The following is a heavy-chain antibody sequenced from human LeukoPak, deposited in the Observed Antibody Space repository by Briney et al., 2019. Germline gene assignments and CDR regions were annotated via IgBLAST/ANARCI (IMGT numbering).Heavy chain of an antibody. CDR2: IYPGDSDT. Sequence: GESLKISCKGSGYSFTSYWIGWVRQMPGKGLEWMGIIYPGDSDTRYSPSFQGQVTISADKSISTAYLQWSSLKASDTAMYYCARARIVGASVDAFDIWGQGTMVTVSS. CDR3: ARARIVGASVDAFDI. V-gene: IGHV5-51*01. CDR1: GYSFTSYW. J-gene: IGHJ3*02. D-gene: IGHD1-26*01.